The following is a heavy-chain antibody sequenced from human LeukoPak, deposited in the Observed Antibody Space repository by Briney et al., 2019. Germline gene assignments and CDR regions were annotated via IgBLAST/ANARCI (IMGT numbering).Heavy chain of an antibody. CDR2: IYTSGST. CDR3: ARGPFTLLRGPDNWFDP. V-gene: IGHV4-4*07. J-gene: IGHJ5*02. CDR1: GGSISSYY. Sequence: KTSETLSLTCTVSGGSISSYYWSWIRQPPGKGLEWIGRIYTSGSTNYNPSLKSRVTMSVDTSKNQFSLKLSSVTAADTAVYYCARGPFTLLRGPDNWFDPWGQGALVTVSS. D-gene: IGHD3-10*01.